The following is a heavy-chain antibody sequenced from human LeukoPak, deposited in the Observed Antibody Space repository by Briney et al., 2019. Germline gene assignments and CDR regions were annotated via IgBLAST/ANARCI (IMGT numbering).Heavy chain of an antibody. J-gene: IGHJ4*02. V-gene: IGHV3-30*04. CDR3: ARDVSHNIVVVPAAIYY. D-gene: IGHD2-2*02. CDR1: GFTFSSYA. CDR2: ISYDGSNK. Sequence: GGSLRLSCAASGFTFSSYAMHWVRQAPGKGLEWVAVISYDGSNKYYADSVKGRFTISRDNSKNTLYLQMNSLRAEDTAVYYCARDVSHNIVVVPAAIYYWGQGTPVTVSS.